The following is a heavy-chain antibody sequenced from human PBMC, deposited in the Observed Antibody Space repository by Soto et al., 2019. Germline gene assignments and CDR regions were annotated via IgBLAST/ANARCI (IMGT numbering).Heavy chain of an antibody. D-gene: IGHD5-18*01. CDR3: ARHPGYGLYDFDY. CDR2: IYYSGST. Sequence: QLQLQESGPGLVKPSETLSLTCTVSGGSISSSSYFWGWIRQPPGKGLEWIGSIYYSGSTYYNPSLTSRVTISVDTSKSQFSLKLSSVTAADTAVYYCARHPGYGLYDFDYWGQGTLVTVSS. CDR1: GGSISSSSYF. V-gene: IGHV4-39*01. J-gene: IGHJ4*02.